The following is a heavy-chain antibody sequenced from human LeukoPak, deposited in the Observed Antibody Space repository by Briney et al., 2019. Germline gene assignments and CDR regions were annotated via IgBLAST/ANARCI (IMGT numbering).Heavy chain of an antibody. CDR3: VRGDGDLFDY. CDR1: GFTFRTYN. D-gene: IGHD4-17*01. J-gene: IGHJ4*02. CDR2: ISKTSTNI. V-gene: IGHV3-21*06. Sequence: GGSLRLSCAASGFTFRTYNMNWVRQAPGKGLGWVSFISKTSTNIYYGGSVRGRFTISRDNAKNSIHLQMSSLRAEDTAVYYCVRGDGDLFDYWGQGTLVSVSS.